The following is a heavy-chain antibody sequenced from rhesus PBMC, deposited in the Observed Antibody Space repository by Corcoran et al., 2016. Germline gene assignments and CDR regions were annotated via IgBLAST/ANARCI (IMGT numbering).Heavy chain of an antibody. CDR3: ARDRSYGNSYGLDS. CDR1: GASISSNC. V-gene: IGHV4-80*01. J-gene: IGHJ6*01. Sequence: QVPLRESGPGLVKPSETLSLTCTVSGASISSNCWSWIRQPPLTGLEWSGEIVGYSDNNNYNPSLKSRVTVSKGASKNQFFLKLNAVTAADTAVYYCARDRSYGNSYGLDSWGQGVVVTVSS. CDR2: IVGYSDNN. D-gene: IGHD4-35*01.